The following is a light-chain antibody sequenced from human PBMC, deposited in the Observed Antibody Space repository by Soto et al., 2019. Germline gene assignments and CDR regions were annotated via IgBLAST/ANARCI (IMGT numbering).Light chain of an antibody. Sequence: SQGNSTWLALYQQRPGKAPSLLIYGSSTFQSGVPSRCSGSGSGTDFTLTISSLQPEDCATYYRQQANSIPVTFGGGTKVDI. J-gene: IGKJ4*01. CDR3: QQANSIPVT. V-gene: IGKV1-12*01. CDR1: QGNSTW. CDR2: GSS.